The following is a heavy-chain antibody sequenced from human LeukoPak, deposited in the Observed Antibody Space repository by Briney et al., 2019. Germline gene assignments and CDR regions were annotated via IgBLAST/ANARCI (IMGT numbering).Heavy chain of an antibody. CDR3: ARVGVQRTFDY. Sequence: SETLSLTCAVSGYSISSGYYWGWIRQPPGKGLEWIGSIYHSGSIYYNPSLKSRVTISVDTSKNQFSLKLSSVTAADTAVYYCARVGVQRTFDYWGQGTLVTVSS. D-gene: IGHD5-18*01. CDR2: IYHSGSI. J-gene: IGHJ4*02. V-gene: IGHV4-38-2*01. CDR1: GYSISSGYY.